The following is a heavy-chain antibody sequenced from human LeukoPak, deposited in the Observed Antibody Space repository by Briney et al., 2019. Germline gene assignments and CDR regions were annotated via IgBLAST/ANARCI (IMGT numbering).Heavy chain of an antibody. D-gene: IGHD3-22*01. CDR3: ARPTYYYDSSGRRGAFDI. V-gene: IGHV4-39*01. CDR2: IYYSGST. Sequence: TSETLSLTCTVSGGSISSSSYYWGWIRQPPGKGLEWIGSIYYSGSTYYNPSLKSRVTISVDTPKNQFSLKLSSVTAADTAVYYCARPTYYYDSSGRRGAFDIWGQGTMVTVSS. J-gene: IGHJ3*02. CDR1: GGSISSSSYY.